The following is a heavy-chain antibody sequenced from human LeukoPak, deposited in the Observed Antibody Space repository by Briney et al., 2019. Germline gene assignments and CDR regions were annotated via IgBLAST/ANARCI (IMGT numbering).Heavy chain of an antibody. CDR1: GGTFGSYA. Sequence: ASVKVSCKASGGTFGSYAISWVRQAPGQGLEWMGGIIPIFGTANYAQKFQGRVTITADESTSTAYMELSSLRSEDTAVYYCARGYCSSTSCPRYYYYYYMDVWGKGTTVTVSS. CDR3: ARGYCSSTSCPRYYYYYYMDV. D-gene: IGHD2-2*01. CDR2: IIPIFGTA. J-gene: IGHJ6*03. V-gene: IGHV1-69*13.